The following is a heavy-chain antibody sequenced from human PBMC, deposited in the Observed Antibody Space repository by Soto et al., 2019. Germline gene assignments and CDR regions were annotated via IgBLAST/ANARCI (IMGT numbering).Heavy chain of an antibody. J-gene: IGHJ6*02. D-gene: IGHD6-13*01. Sequence: QVQVMQSGAEVKKPGASVKVSCKASGYTFTSYGISWVRQAPGQGLEWMGWISAYNGNTNYAQKLQGRVTMTTDTATSTANMELRSLRTDDTAVYSCARVIAPAVDYYGKDVWGQGTTVTVSS. CDR3: ARVIAPAVDYYGKDV. CDR1: GYTFTSYG. V-gene: IGHV1-18*01. CDR2: ISAYNGNT.